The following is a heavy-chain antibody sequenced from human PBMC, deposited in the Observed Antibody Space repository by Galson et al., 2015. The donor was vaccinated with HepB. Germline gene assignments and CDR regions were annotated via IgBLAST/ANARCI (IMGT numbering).Heavy chain of an antibody. Sequence: SLRLSCAASGFTVSSNYMSWVRQAPGKGLEWVSVIYSGGSTYYADSVKGRLTISRDNSKNTLYLQMNSLRAEDTAVYYCTRAPAVVRGIDYWGQGTLVTVSS. D-gene: IGHD3-10*01. J-gene: IGHJ4*02. V-gene: IGHV3-66*02. CDR1: GFTVSSNY. CDR2: IYSGGST. CDR3: TRAPAVVRGIDY.